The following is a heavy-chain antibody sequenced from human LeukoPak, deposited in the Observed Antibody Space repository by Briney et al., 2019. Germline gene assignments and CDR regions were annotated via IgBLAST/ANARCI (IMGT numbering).Heavy chain of an antibody. CDR3: ASDSGDGYVD. Sequence: GGTLRLSCAASGFTFSSYGMSWVRQAPGKGRGWVSAISGSGSNTYYADSVKDRFTISRDNAKNSLYLQMNSLRAEDTAVYYCASDSGDGYVDWGQGTLVTVSS. CDR2: ISGSGSNT. CDR1: GFTFSSYG. J-gene: IGHJ4*02. D-gene: IGHD5-24*01. V-gene: IGHV3-21*01.